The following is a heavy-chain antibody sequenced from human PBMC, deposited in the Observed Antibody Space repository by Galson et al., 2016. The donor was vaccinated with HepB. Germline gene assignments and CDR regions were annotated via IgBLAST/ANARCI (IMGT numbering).Heavy chain of an antibody. Sequence: SLRLSCAASIFTVSDNNMNRVRQAPGRGLEWVAGISGSGIDADYTDSVRGRFFISRDNSRTTLFLQMNSLTVEDTAVYYCAFSRGGMAISYLNYWGRGTLVTVS. J-gene: IGHJ4*02. V-gene: IGHV3-23*01. CDR1: IFTVSDNN. CDR3: AFSRGGMAISYLNY. D-gene: IGHD5-24*01. CDR2: ISGSGIDA.